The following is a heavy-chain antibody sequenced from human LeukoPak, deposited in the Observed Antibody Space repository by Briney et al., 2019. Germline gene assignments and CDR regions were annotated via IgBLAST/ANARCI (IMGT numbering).Heavy chain of an antibody. CDR3: TTELDVRPNHY. J-gene: IGHJ4*02. V-gene: IGHV3-15*01. D-gene: IGHD1-14*01. Sequence: GGSLRLSCAASGLTFSNAWMSWVRQAPGKGLEWVGRIKRKSDGGTTDYAAPVKGRFTISRDDSKNALYLQMNSLKSEDTAVYYCTTELDVRPNHYWGQGTLVTVSS. CDR1: GLTFSNAW. CDR2: IKRKSDGGTT.